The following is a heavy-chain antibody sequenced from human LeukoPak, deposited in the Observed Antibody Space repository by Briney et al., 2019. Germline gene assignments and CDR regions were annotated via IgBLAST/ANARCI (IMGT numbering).Heavy chain of an antibody. J-gene: IGHJ4*02. CDR2: IIPNSGDT. CDR3: ARGGGGAATGFH. Sequence: GASVMVSCKASGYTFTDYYIHWVRQAPGQGLERMGWIIPNSGDTNYAQKFQGRVTITRDTSITTAYLELTRLISDDSAVYYCARGGGGAATGFHWGQGSLVTVSS. D-gene: IGHD1-1*01. CDR1: GYTFTDYY. V-gene: IGHV1-2*02.